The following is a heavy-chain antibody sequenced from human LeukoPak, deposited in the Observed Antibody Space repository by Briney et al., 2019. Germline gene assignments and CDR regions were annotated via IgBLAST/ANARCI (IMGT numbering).Heavy chain of an antibody. D-gene: IGHD3-16*01. Sequence: ASVKVSCKASGYTFTNYGISWVRQAPGHGLEWMGWISGYNANTNYVQKFQGRVTMTTDTSTHTAYMELRSLRSDDTAVYYCARGSHRLYDYVWGTYESKDYWGQGTLVTVSS. J-gene: IGHJ4*02. V-gene: IGHV1-18*01. CDR3: ARGSHRLYDYVWGTYESKDY. CDR2: ISGYNANT. CDR1: GYTFTNYG.